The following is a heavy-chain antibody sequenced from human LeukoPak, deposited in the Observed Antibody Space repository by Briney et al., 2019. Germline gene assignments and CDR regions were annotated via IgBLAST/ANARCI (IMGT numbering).Heavy chain of an antibody. Sequence: GASVKVSCKASGYTLTSYYLHWVRQAPGQGLEWMGIINPSGDTTSYAQKFQGTVTMTRDTSTSTVFMELSSLRSEDTAVYYCARGSGVGATYYYYGMDVWGQGTTVTVSS. CDR2: INPSGDTT. CDR1: GYTLTSYY. CDR3: ARGSGVGATYYYYGMDV. V-gene: IGHV1-46*01. D-gene: IGHD1-26*01. J-gene: IGHJ6*02.